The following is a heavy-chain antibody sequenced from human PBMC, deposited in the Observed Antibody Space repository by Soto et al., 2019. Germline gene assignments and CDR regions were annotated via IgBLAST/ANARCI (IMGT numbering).Heavy chain of an antibody. J-gene: IGHJ4*02. D-gene: IGHD1-20*01. Sequence: EVQLLESGGGLVQPGGSLRLSCAASGFTFSSYTMSWARQAPGKGLEWISAVSGSGSSTYYADSVKGRFTISRDNSKDTLYLQMNNLRAEDTAVYYCAKPPDYNWNDYWGQGTLVTVSS. V-gene: IGHV3-23*01. CDR2: VSGSGSST. CDR3: AKPPDYNWNDY. CDR1: GFTFSSYT.